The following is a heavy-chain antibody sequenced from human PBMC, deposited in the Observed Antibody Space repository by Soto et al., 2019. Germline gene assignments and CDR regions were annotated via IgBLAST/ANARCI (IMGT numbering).Heavy chain of an antibody. V-gene: IGHV3-23*01. CDR2: IRANGGST. Sequence: EVQLLESGGGLVQPGGSLRLSCAASGFTFTNYAMNWVRQAPGQGLEWVSTIRANGGSTHYADSVKGRFTISRDNSKNTLYLQMNSLRAEDTAVYYCAKDQFTMIVVVITGFDYWGQGALVTVSS. CDR3: AKDQFTMIVVVITGFDY. CDR1: GFTFTNYA. J-gene: IGHJ4*02. D-gene: IGHD3-22*01.